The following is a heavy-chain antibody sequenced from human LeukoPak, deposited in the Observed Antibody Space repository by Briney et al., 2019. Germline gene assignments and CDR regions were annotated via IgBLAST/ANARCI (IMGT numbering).Heavy chain of an antibody. CDR1: GYTFTSYG. CDR3: AREYDPGDHFDY. D-gene: IGHD7-27*01. J-gene: IGHJ4*02. Sequence: ASVKVSCKASGYTFTSYGISWVRQAPGQGLEWMGWISAYNGNTNYAQKLQGRVTTTTDTSTSTAYMELRSLRSDDTAVYYCAREYDPGDHFDYWGQGTLVTVSS. V-gene: IGHV1-18*01. CDR2: ISAYNGNT.